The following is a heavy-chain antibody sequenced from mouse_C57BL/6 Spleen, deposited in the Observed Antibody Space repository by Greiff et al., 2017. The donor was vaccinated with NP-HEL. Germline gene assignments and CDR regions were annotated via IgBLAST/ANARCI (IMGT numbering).Heavy chain of an antibody. V-gene: IGHV1-54*01. CDR2: INPGSGGS. CDR1: GYAFTNYL. Sequence: QVQLQQSGAELVRPGTSVKVSCKASGYAFTNYLIEWVKQRPGQGLEWIGVINPGSGGSTYPDKFKGKATLTEDKSSSTAYMQLSSLTSEDSAVYFCARDGTAWFAYWGQGTLVTVSA. D-gene: IGHD2-1*01. J-gene: IGHJ3*01. CDR3: ARDGTAWFAY.